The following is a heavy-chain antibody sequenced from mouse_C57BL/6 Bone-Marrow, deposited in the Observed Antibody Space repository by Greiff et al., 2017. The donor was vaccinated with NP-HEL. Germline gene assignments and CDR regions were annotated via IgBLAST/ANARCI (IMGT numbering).Heavy chain of an antibody. J-gene: IGHJ2*01. CDR2: IDPENGDT. D-gene: IGHD1-1*01. Sequence: EVQLQQSGAELVRPGASVKLSCTASGFNIKDDYMHWVKQRPEQGLEWIGWIDPENGDTEYASKFQGKATITADTSSNTAYLQLSSLTSEDTAVDCCTGSSSCFDYWGQGTTLTVSS. V-gene: IGHV14-4*01. CDR1: GFNIKDDY. CDR3: TGSSSCFDY.